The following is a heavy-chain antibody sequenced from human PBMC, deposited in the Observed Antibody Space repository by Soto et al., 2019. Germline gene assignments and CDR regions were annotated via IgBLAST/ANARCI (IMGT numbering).Heavy chain of an antibody. CDR3: AGGGSYYYDSSGYFSFDY. V-gene: IGHV4-59*01. CDR2: IYYSGST. D-gene: IGHD3-22*01. J-gene: IGHJ4*02. Sequence: PSETLSLTCTVSGGSISSYYWSWIRQPPGKGLEWIGYIYYSGSTNYNPSLKSRCTISVDTSKNQFSLKLSSVTAADTAVYYCAGGGSYYYDSSGYFSFDYWGQGTLVTVSS. CDR1: GGSISSYY.